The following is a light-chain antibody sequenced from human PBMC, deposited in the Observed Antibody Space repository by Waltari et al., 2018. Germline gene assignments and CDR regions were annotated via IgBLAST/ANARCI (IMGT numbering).Light chain of an antibody. CDR1: SGHSSNV. CDR2: VNSDGSH. Sequence: QLVLTQSPSASASLGASVKLTCTLSSGHSSNVIAWHQQQPEKGPRYLMKVNSDGSHSKGDKIPDRFACSSSGAEHYLTTARLQSEDEAYYYCQTGGHGTWVFGGGTKLTVL. V-gene: IGLV4-69*01. CDR3: QTGGHGTWV. J-gene: IGLJ3*02.